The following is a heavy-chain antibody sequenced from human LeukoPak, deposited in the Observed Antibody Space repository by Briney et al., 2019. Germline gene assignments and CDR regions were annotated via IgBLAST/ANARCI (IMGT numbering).Heavy chain of an antibody. J-gene: IGHJ4*02. CDR3: ARASEGIGYFDT. CDR1: GGSISSGSYY. Sequence: SETLSLTCTVSGGSISSGSYYWSWIRQPAGKGLEWIGHIYTSGSTNYNPSLKSRVTISVDTSKNQFSLKLSSVTAADTAVYYCARASEGIGYFDTWGRGSLVTVSS. CDR2: IYTSGST. D-gene: IGHD3-16*01. V-gene: IGHV4-61*09.